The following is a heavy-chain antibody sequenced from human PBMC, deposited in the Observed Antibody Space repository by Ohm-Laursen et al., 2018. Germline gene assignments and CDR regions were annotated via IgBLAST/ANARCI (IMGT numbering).Heavy chain of an antibody. J-gene: IGHJ4*02. CDR1: GDSINSSY. CDR3: TRSPDYGDYFDY. D-gene: IGHD4-17*01. Sequence: SDTLSLTCTVSGDSINSSYWSWIRQPPGEGLEWIGCIYHSGSTYFNPSLKSRVSISVDTSKNQFSLTLRSVTAADTAVYYCTRSPDYGDYFDYWGQGSLVTVSS. V-gene: IGHV4-59*08. CDR2: IYHSGST.